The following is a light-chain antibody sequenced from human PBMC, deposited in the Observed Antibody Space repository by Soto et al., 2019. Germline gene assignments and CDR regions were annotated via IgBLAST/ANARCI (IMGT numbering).Light chain of an antibody. V-gene: IGKV3-20*01. CDR3: QQYGTLWT. CDR2: GAS. CDR1: QSVRSSY. J-gene: IGKJ1*01. Sequence: IVLTQSPGTLSLSPGERATLSCRASQSVRSSYLAWYQLRPGQAPRLLIHGASSGASGIPDRFNGSGSGTDFTLTITRLEPEDFAVYYCQQYGTLWTFGQGTKVENK.